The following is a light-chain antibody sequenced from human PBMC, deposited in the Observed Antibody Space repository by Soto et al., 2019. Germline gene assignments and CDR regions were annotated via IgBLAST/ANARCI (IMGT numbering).Light chain of an antibody. CDR1: QSISSW. CDR3: QQYNSYLLT. J-gene: IGKJ1*01. CDR2: KAS. V-gene: IGKV1-5*03. Sequence: DIQMTQSPSTLSASVGDRVTITCRASQSISSWLAWYQQKPGKAPKLLIYKASSLESGVPSRFSGSGSGTECTLSLSSVQPDDFATYYCQQYNSYLLTFGQGTKVEIK.